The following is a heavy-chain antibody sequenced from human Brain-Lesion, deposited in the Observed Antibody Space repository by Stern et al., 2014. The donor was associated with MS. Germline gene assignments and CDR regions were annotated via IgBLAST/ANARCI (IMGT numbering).Heavy chain of an antibody. D-gene: IGHD3-10*01. CDR1: GGTFSSYT. V-gene: IGHV1-69*09. Sequence: QVQLGQSGAEVKKPGSSVKVSCKTSGGTFSSYTITWVRQAPGQGLEWMGRIISLLDIADYAQKFQGRVTITADKSTSTAYMELSSLRSEDTAVYYCARESTGDAFDIWGQGTMVTVSS. CDR3: ARESTGDAFDI. CDR2: IISLLDIA. J-gene: IGHJ3*02.